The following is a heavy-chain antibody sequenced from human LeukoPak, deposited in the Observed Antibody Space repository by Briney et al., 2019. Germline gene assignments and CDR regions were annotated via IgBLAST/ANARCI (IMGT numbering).Heavy chain of an antibody. CDR2: IHSGSGT. Sequence: GASLRLSCEASGFTFSNYAMSWVRRAPGKGLEWVSGIHSGSGTYYADSVKGRFTISRDNSKNTVYLQMKSLRAEDTAVYYCARAPNYIAVDTLWGQGTLVTVSS. CDR1: GFTFSNYA. V-gene: IGHV3-23*05. CDR3: ARAPNYIAVDTL. J-gene: IGHJ4*02. D-gene: IGHD6-19*01.